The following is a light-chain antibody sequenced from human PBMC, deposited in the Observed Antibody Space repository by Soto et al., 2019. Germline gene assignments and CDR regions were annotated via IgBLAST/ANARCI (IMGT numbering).Light chain of an antibody. V-gene: IGKV1-27*01. CDR2: GAS. CDR3: QKYDSAPFT. CDR1: QGFGSP. J-gene: IGKJ3*01. Sequence: GDRVTISCRTSQGFGSPLAWYQHIPGKPPKLLIYGASALQSGVPSRFSGRGSGTDFTLTITNLQPEDIAIYYCQKYDSAPFTFGPGTKVDIK.